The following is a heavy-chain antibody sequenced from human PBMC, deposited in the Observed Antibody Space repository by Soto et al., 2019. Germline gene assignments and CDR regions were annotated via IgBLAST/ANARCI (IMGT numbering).Heavy chain of an antibody. D-gene: IGHD4-17*01. Sequence: VQLVESGGGAVQPGRSLRLSCAASGFTCEEHAMHWVRQVPGEGLEWVSGVFCKGGSTGYADSVKGRFTISRDNAKNSLYLQMNSLRIEDTAVYYCVKDMTPGGADVWGQGTTVTVSS. CDR1: GFTCEEHA. J-gene: IGHJ6*02. CDR3: VKDMTPGGADV. V-gene: IGHV3-9*01. CDR2: VFCKGGST.